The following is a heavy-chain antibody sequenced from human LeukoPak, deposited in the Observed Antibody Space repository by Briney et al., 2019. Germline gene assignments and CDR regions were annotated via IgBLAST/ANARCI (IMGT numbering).Heavy chain of an antibody. CDR1: GFTFSSYW. J-gene: IGHJ3*02. V-gene: IGHV3-74*01. CDR3: VREYSSSSGRAFDI. Sequence: PGGSLRLSCAASGFTFSSYWMHWVRQAPGKGLVWVSRISTAGSSTNSADSVKGRLTISRDNAKNTLYLQMNSLRAEDTAVYYCVREYSSSSGRAFDIWGQGTMVTVSP. CDR2: ISTAGSST. D-gene: IGHD6-6*01.